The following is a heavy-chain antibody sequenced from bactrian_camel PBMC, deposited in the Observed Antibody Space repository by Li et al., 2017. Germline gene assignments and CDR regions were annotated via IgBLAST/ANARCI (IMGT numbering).Heavy chain of an antibody. CDR2: IARDGST. CDR1: QSAYSSYC. D-gene: IGHD6*01. CDR3: AASGSRYSHGCTDFVY. V-gene: IGHV3S53*01. J-gene: IGHJ6*01. Sequence: HVQLVESGGGSVQAGGSLTLSCAASQSAYSSYCMGWFRHAPGKERADVAVIARDGSTSYVNPVKGRFTSARDSARSTLYLQMNSLKPEDTAMYYCAASGSRYSHGCTDFVYWGQGTQVTVS.